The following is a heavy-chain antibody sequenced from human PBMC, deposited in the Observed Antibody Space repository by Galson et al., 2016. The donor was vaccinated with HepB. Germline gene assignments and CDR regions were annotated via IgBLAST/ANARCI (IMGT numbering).Heavy chain of an antibody. V-gene: IGHV3-23*01. CDR2: ISATGGST. CDR1: GFSFRSHA. CDR3: ARFVRRSSVNDDY. Sequence: SLRLSCAASGFSFRSHAMSWLRQAPGKGPEWVAPISATGGSTYYAESVKGRFTVSRDNSKNVLFLEMNSLRDDDTAVYYCARFVRRSSVNDDYWGQGTLVTVSS. D-gene: IGHD5/OR15-5a*01. J-gene: IGHJ4*02.